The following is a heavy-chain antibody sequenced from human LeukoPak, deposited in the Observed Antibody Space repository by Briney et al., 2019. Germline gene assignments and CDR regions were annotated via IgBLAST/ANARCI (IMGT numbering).Heavy chain of an antibody. V-gene: IGHV3-66*01. J-gene: IGHJ3*02. CDR2: IYSGGST. CDR1: GLTVSSNY. D-gene: IGHD5-12*01. CDR3: ARDKTSGYDFDAFDI. Sequence: GGSLRLSCAASGLTVSSNYMSWVRQAPGKGLEWVSVIYSGGSTYYADSVTGRFTISRDKSKNTLYLQMNSLRAEDTAVYYCARDKTSGYDFDAFDIWGQGTMVTVSS.